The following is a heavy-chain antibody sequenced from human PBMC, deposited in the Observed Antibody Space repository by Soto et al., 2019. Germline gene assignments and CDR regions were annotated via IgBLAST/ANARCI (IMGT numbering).Heavy chain of an antibody. Sequence: XETLSLSCSVSGGSIMSYYWTWIRQAAGKGQEWIGRIYTTGSTNYNPSLKGRVTMSVDTSKNQFSLRLSSVTAADTAVYYCERDLGRDGIDFWGQGTTVTVSS. CDR1: GGSIMSYY. V-gene: IGHV4-4*07. D-gene: IGHD2-15*01. CDR2: IYTTGST. J-gene: IGHJ6*02. CDR3: ERDLGRDGIDF.